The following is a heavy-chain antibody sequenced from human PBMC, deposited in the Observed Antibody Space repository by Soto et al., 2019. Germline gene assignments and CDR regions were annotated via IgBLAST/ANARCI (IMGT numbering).Heavy chain of an antibody. CDR2: ISSSGDHT. D-gene: IGHD4-4*01. CDR3: AKLLRPGLQFFDF. Sequence: VQLLESGGGLVQPGGSLRLSCAASGFPFSDYAMSWVRQAPGKGLDWVSAISSSGDHTFYADSVKGRFTISRDNSKNTLYLQVNSLRAEDTAVYYCAKLLRPGLQFFDFWGQGTLVTVSS. CDR1: GFPFSDYA. J-gene: IGHJ4*02. V-gene: IGHV3-23*01.